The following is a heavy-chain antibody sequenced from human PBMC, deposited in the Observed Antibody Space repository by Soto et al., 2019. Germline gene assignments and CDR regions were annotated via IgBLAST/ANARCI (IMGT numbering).Heavy chain of an antibody. CDR3: ARDRFMITFGGIGADAFDI. D-gene: IGHD3-16*01. CDR2: ISSSSSYI. J-gene: IGHJ3*02. CDR1: GFTFSSYS. V-gene: IGHV3-21*01. Sequence: GGSLRLSCAASGFTFSSYSMNWVRQAPGKGLEWVSSISSSSSYIYYADSVKGRFTVSRDNAKNSLYLQMNSLRAEDTAVYYCARDRFMITFGGIGADAFDIWGQGTMVTVSS.